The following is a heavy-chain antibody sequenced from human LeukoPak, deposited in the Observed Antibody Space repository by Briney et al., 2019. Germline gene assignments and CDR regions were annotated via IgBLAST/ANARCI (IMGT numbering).Heavy chain of an antibody. J-gene: IGHJ4*02. CDR1: GGSFIGYY. V-gene: IGHV4-34*01. CDR2: INHSGST. Sequence: SETLSLTCAVYGGSFIGYYWSWIRQPPGKGLEWIGEINHSGSTNYNPSLKSRVTISVDTSKNLFSLKLSSVTAADTAVYYCARVAVAGSSRLDYWGQGTLVTVSS. CDR3: ARVAVAGSSRLDY. D-gene: IGHD6-19*01.